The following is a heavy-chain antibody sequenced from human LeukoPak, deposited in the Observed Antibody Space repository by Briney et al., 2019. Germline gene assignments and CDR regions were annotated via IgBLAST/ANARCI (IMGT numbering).Heavy chain of an antibody. CDR2: IWDDGSNK. CDR1: GFTFSSYG. CDR3: AKESDAFDI. V-gene: IGHV3-30*02. Sequence: GGSLRLSCAASGFTFSSYGMHWVRQAPGKGLEWVAVIWDDGSNKYYADSVKGRFTISRDNSQNTPYLQMNSLRLEDTAVYYCAKESDAFDIWGQGTMVTVSS. J-gene: IGHJ3*02.